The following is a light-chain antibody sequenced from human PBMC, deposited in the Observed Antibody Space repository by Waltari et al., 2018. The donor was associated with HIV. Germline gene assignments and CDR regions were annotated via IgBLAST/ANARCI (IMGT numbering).Light chain of an antibody. V-gene: IGKV1-NL1*01. CDR2: AAS. Sequence: DIQIQSPSSLSASVGDRVTITCRASQGITNSLAWYQQKPGKAPKLLLYAASRLESGVPSRFSGSGSGTDYSLTISSLQPEDFAIYYCQQYYITPPTTFGQGTKVEIK. J-gene: IGKJ1*01. CDR1: QGITNS. CDR3: QQYYITPPTT.